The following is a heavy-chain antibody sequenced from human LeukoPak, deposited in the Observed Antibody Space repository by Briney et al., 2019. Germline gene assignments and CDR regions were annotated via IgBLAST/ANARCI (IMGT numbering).Heavy chain of an antibody. CDR2: IWYDGSNK. CDR3: AGDLRSYTTVTTGYFDY. Sequence: GGSLRLSCAASGFTFSSYGMHWVRQAPGKGLEWVAVIWYDGSNKYYADSVKGRFTTSRDNSKNTLYLQMNSLRAEDTAVYYCAGDLRSYTTVTTGYFDYWGQGTLVTVSS. J-gene: IGHJ4*02. D-gene: IGHD4-17*01. V-gene: IGHV3-33*01. CDR1: GFTFSSYG.